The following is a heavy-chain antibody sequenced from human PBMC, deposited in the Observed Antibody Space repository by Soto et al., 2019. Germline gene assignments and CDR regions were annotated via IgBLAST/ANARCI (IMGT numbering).Heavy chain of an antibody. CDR1: GFTFDDFA. CDR2: IRWNSGIR. CDR3: AKGTGRFGVKGEYYGLDV. V-gene: IGHV3-9*01. D-gene: IGHD3-10*01. J-gene: IGHJ6*02. Sequence: SLRLSCAASGFTFDDFAMHWVRQVPGKGLEWVSGIRWNSGIRGYADSVKGRFTISRDNTRNSLYLEMNSLRAEDSALYYCAKGTGRFGVKGEYYGLDVWGQGTKVTVYS.